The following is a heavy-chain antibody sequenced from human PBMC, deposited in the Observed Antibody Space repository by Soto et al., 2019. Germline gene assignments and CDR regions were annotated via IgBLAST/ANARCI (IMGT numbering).Heavy chain of an antibody. J-gene: IGHJ5*01. CDR1: GYTFDTYD. CDR2: MNPNSGNT. V-gene: IGHV1-8*02. Sequence: QVQLVQSGAEVKTPGASVKVSCKASGYTFDTYDINWVRQAPGQGLEWMGWMNPNSGNTGYAQKFQGRLTMTRDTALSVAHMELSSLRNEDTAVYYCARSDGYHFNWLESWCQGTLVTVSA. D-gene: IGHD2-21*01. CDR3: ARSDGYHFNWLES.